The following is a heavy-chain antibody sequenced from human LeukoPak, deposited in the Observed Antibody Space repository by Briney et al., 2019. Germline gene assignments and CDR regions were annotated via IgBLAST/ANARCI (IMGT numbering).Heavy chain of an antibody. CDR3: AREVWEE. V-gene: IGHV3-74*01. Sequence: GGSLRLSCAASGFTFNKYWMHWVRQVQGKGLVWVSRIKPDGSSTNYADSVKGRFTISRDNAKNTLYLDMNRLRAEDTDMSYCAREVWEEWGQGTLVTVSS. D-gene: IGHD1-26*01. CDR1: GFTFNKYW. CDR2: IKPDGSST. J-gene: IGHJ4*02.